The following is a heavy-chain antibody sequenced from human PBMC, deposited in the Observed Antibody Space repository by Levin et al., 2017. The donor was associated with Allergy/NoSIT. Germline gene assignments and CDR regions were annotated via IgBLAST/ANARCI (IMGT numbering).Heavy chain of an antibody. CDR1: RYFFTTYA. V-gene: IGHV7-4-1*02. CDR3: ARQPDYGDYSLGY. CDR2: INTNTGNP. Sequence: ASVKVSCKASRYFFTTYAMNWVRQAPGQGLEWMGWINTNTGNPTYAQGFTGRFVFSLDTSVSTAYLQISSLKAEDTAVYYCARQPDYGDYSLGYWGQGTLVTVSS. J-gene: IGHJ4*02. D-gene: IGHD4-17*01.